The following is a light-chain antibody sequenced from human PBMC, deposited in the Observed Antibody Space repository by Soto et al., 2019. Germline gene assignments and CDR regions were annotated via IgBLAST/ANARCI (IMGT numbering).Light chain of an antibody. V-gene: IGLV2-14*01. CDR3: SSFTSGSTL. CDR1: SSDVGGYNF. Sequence: QSALTQPASVSGSPGPSITISCTGTSSDVGGYNFVSWYQQHPGKAPKLMIYEVSNRPSGVSHRFSGSKSGNTASLTISGLQAEDEADYYCSSFTSGSTLFGTGTKLTVL. CDR2: EVS. J-gene: IGLJ1*01.